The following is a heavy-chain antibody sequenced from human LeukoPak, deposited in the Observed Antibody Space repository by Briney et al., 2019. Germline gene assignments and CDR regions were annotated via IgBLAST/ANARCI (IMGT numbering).Heavy chain of an antibody. J-gene: IGHJ4*02. Sequence: SQTLSLTCAISGDSVSRDSIAWNWIRQSPSRGLEWLGRTYYKSAWYNNYAVSVKGRITINPDTSKNQFSLQLNSVTPEDTAVYYCARGTGWPQFDYWGQGTLVTVSS. CDR2: TYYKSAWYN. D-gene: IGHD6-19*01. V-gene: IGHV6-1*01. CDR3: ARGTGWPQFDY. CDR1: GDSVSRDSIA.